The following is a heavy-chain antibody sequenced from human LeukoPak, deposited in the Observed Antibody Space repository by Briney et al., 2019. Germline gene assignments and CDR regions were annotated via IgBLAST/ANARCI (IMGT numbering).Heavy chain of an antibody. D-gene: IGHD4-17*01. Sequence: GGSLRLSCAASGFTFSSYALSWVRQAPGKGLEWVSAISCSGGSTYYVDSVTGRFTISKVNSKNPLYLQINSLRAEDTAVYYCANPSTVTTNGYWGQGTLVTVSS. CDR3: ANPSTVTTNGY. CDR2: ISCSGGST. V-gene: IGHV3-23*01. J-gene: IGHJ4*02. CDR1: GFTFSSYA.